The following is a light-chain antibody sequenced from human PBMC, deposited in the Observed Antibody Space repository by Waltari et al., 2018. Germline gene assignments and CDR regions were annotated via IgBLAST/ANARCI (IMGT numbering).Light chain of an antibody. Sequence: VLTQEPSVTVSPGGTVTLTCASTTGVVPTRYYPNWFQQKPGQSPTTLIDDTDKRHAWTPARFSGALLGGKAALTLSNVQPEDEADYYCSLYYGDARWVFGGGTKLTVL. CDR3: SLYYGDARWV. CDR2: DTD. CDR1: TGVVPTRYY. V-gene: IGLV7-43*01. J-gene: IGLJ3*02.